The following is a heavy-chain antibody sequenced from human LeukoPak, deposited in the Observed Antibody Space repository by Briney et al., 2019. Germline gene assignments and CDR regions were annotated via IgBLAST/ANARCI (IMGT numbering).Heavy chain of an antibody. Sequence: ASVKVSCKASGGTFSSYAISWVRQAPGQGLEWMGGIIPIFGTANYAQKFQGRVTITADESTSTAYMEPSSLRSEDTAVYYCARLDRGTIDIWGQGTMVTVSS. V-gene: IGHV1-69*13. J-gene: IGHJ3*02. CDR2: IIPIFGTA. CDR1: GGTFSSYA. D-gene: IGHD2-2*03. CDR3: ARLDRGTIDI.